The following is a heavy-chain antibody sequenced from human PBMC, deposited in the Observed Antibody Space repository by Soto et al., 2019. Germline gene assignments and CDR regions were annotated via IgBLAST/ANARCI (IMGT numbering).Heavy chain of an antibody. CDR1: GGSFSGYY. CDR3: ARRPYTVAPQDY. J-gene: IGHJ4*02. D-gene: IGHD4-17*01. CDR2: INHSGST. V-gene: IGHV4-34*01. Sequence: SETLSLTCAVYGGSFSGYYWSWIRQPPGKGLEWIGEINHSGSTNYNPSLKSRVTISVDTSKNQFSLKLSSVTAADTAVYYCARRPYTVAPQDYWGQGTLVTVSS.